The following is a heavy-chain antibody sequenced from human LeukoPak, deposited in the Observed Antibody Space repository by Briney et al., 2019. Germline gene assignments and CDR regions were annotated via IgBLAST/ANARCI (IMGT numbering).Heavy chain of an antibody. CDR1: GYTFTSYD. CDR2: INPNTAGT. J-gene: IGHJ6*03. D-gene: IGHD4-11*01. Sequence: ASVKVSCKASGYTFTSYDINWVRQAPGQGLEWMGWINPNTAGTNYAQKFLGGVTLTWDTSISTAYMELTRLTSDDTAVYYCATSAGDYRAGHYYYMGVWGKGTSVTVSS. V-gene: IGHV1-2*02. CDR3: ATSAGDYRAGHYYYMGV.